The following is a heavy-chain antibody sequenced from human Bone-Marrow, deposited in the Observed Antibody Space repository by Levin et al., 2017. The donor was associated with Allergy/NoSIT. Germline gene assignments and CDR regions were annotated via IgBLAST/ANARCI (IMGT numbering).Heavy chain of an antibody. J-gene: IGHJ4*02. D-gene: IGHD3-16*02. Sequence: GESLKISCEGYGFTFSSHAMSWVRQAPGKGLEWVSGISGTGGNTNYADSVKGRFTISRDNSKNMFYLQMNSLRAEDTAVYYCAKGTDYDYIWGSYRYSGLSFFDSWGQGTLVTVSS. CDR1: GFTFSSHA. CDR3: AKGTDYDYIWGSYRYSGLSFFDS. V-gene: IGHV3-23*01. CDR2: ISGTGGNT.